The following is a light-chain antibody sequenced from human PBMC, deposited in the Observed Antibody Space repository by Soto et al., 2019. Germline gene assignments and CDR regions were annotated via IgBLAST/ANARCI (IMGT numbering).Light chain of an antibody. V-gene: IGLV2-14*01. Sequence: QSVLTQPASVSGSPGQSITISCTGTSSDVGGYNYVSWYQQHPVEAPKLLIYEVSNRPSGVSNRFSGSKSGDTASLTISGLQAEDEAHYYCSSYRSNSRVVFGGGTKLPS. CDR2: EVS. J-gene: IGLJ2*01. CDR3: SSYRSNSRVV. CDR1: SSDVGGYNY.